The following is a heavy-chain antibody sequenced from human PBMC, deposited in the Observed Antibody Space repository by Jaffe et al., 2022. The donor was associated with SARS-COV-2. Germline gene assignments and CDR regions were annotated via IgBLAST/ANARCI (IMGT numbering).Heavy chain of an antibody. CDR2: IKSKTDGGTT. J-gene: IGHJ4*02. V-gene: IGHV3-15*01. CDR3: TTGVVGATDQVDY. D-gene: IGHD1-26*01. Sequence: EVQLVESGGGLVKPGGSLRLSCAASGFTFSNAWMSWVRQAPGKGLEWVGRIKSKTDGGTTDYAAPVKGRFTISRDDSKNTLYLQMNSLKTEDTAVYYCTTGVVGATDQVDYWGQGTLVTVSS. CDR1: GFTFSNAW.